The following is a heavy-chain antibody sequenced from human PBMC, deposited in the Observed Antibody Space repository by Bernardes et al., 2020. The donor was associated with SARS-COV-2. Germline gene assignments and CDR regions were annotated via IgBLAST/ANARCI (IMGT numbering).Heavy chain of an antibody. CDR3: AIEGASNVFDM. CDR2: ITTSSYS. Sequence: GGSLRLSCAVSGLTIGDYYMSWIRQAPGMGLGWVSYITTSSYSRYADSVRGRFTISRDNAKNSLNLQMNSLRAEDTGVYYCAIEGASNVFDMWGQGTMVTVSS. J-gene: IGHJ3*02. V-gene: IGHV3-11*06. D-gene: IGHD6-6*01. CDR1: GLTIGDYY.